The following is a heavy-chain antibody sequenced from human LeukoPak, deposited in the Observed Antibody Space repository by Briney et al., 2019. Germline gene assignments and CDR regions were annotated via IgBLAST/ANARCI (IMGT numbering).Heavy chain of an antibody. J-gene: IGHJ6*04. CDR1: GGSISDDY. V-gene: IGHV4-4*07. D-gene: IGHD1-1*01. CDR2: IYPGGNT. CDR3: AREHHTLNERLLDV. Sequence: PSETLSLTCTVFGGSISDDYWTWIRQPAGKGLEWIGRIYPGGNTNYNPSLKSRVTISEDTSKNQFSLELSSVTAADTAIYYCAREHHTLNERLLDVWGKGTTVTVSS.